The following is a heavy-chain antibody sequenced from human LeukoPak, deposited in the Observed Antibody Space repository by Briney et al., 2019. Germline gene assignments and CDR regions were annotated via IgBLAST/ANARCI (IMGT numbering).Heavy chain of an antibody. V-gene: IGHV4-34*01. CDR1: GGSFSGYY. J-gene: IGHJ4*02. CDR2: INHSGST. Sequence: SETLSLTCAVYGGSFSGYYWSWIRQPPGKGLEWIGEINHSGSTNYNPSLKSRVTISVDTSKNQFSLKLSSVTAADTAVYYCAGRGFFMTTVTTVHDYWGQGTLVTVSS. CDR3: AGRGFFMTTVTTVHDY. D-gene: IGHD4-17*01.